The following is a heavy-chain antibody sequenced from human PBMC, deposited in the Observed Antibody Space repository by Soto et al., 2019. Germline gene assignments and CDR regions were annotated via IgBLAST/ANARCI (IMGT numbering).Heavy chain of an antibody. CDR1: GYTLTSYG. V-gene: IGHV1-18*01. J-gene: IGHJ6*02. D-gene: IGHD3-9*01. CDR2: ISAYNGNT. CDR3: ARDSQGYYDILTGYYKPYYYYYYGMDV. Sequence: ASVKVSCKASGYTLTSYGISWVRQAPGQGLEWMGWISAYNGNTNYAQKLQGRVTMTTDTSTSTAYMELRSLRSDDTAVYYCARDSQGYYDILTGYYKPYYYYYYGMDVWG.